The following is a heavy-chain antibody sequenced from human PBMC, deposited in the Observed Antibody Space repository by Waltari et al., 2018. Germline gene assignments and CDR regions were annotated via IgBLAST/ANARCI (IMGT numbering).Heavy chain of an antibody. J-gene: IGHJ2*01. CDR2: IKQDGSET. CDR3: ARDSLATGYWYFDQ. Sequence: EVQLVESGGGLVQPGGSLKLSCAASGFIFSHSWMSWVRQAPGKGLEWVASIKQDGSETYFVDSLKGRFTISRDNTENSMYLQMDSLRAEDTAHYYCARDSLATGYWYFDQWGRGTLVTVSS. V-gene: IGHV3-7*01. D-gene: IGHD6-25*01. CDR1: GFIFSHSW.